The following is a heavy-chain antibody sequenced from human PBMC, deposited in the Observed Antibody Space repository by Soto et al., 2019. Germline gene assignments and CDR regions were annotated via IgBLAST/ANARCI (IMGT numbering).Heavy chain of an antibody. Sequence: SSETLSLTCAVYGGSFSGYYWSWIRQPPGKGLEWIGEINHSGSTNYNPSLKSRVTISVDTSKNQFSLKLSSVTAADTAVYYCARVAFGGSYYYGMDVWGQGTTVTVSS. CDR3: ARVAFGGSYYYGMDV. CDR2: INHSGST. V-gene: IGHV4-34*01. D-gene: IGHD3-10*01. J-gene: IGHJ6*02. CDR1: GGSFSGYY.